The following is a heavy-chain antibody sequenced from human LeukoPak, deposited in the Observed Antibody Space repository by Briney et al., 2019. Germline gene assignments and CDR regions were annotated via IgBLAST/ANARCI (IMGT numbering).Heavy chain of an antibody. CDR3: ARGAGFGGYSRYYMDV. J-gene: IGHJ6*03. CDR2: INPNSGGT. D-gene: IGHD3-16*01. V-gene: IGHV1-2*02. Sequence: ASVKVSCKASGYTFTANYIHWVRQAPGQGLEWMGWINPNSGGTNYGQKFQARVTMTGDKSISTAYMELNSLRSDNTAVYYCARGAGFGGYSRYYMDVWGKGTTVTVSS. CDR1: GYTFTANY.